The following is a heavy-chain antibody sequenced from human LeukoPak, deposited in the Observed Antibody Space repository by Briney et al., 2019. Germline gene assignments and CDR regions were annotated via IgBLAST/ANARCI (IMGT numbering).Heavy chain of an antibody. CDR2: ISSSSSYI. CDR1: GFTFSSYS. V-gene: IGHV3-21*01. J-gene: IGHJ5*02. D-gene: IGHD5-24*01. CDR3: ARDSMDGAGWFDP. Sequence: GGSLRLSCAASGFTFSSYSMNWVRQAPGKGLEWVSSISSSSSYIYYADSVKGRFTISRDNAKNSLYLQMNSLRAEDTAVYYCARDSMDGAGWFDPWGQGTLVTVSS.